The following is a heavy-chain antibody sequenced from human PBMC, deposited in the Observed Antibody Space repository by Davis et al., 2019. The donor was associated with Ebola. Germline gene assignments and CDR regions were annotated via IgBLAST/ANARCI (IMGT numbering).Heavy chain of an antibody. V-gene: IGHV4-39*01. J-gene: IGHJ6*02. CDR1: GGSMGSSSYY. D-gene: IGHD5-18*01. Sequence: SETLSLTCTVSGGSMGSSSYYWGWIRQPPGRGLEWMGGMYYGVNTHNNPSLKSRVTVSVDTSKNQFSLKVSSVTAADTAVYYCARGHSYGSMVYGMDVWGQGTTVTVSS. CDR2: MYYGVNT. CDR3: ARGHSYGSMVYGMDV.